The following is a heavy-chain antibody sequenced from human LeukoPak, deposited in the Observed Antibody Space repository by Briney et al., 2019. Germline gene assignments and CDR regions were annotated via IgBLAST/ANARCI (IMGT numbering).Heavy chain of an antibody. V-gene: IGHV4-34*01. CDR1: GGSFSGYY. J-gene: IGHJ6*02. Sequence: PSETLSLTCAVYGGSFSGYYWSWIRQPPGKGLEWIGEINHSGSTNYNPSLKRRVTRSVDTSKNQFSLKLSSVTAADTAVYYCARGRYNWNYGLGMDVWGQGTTVTVSS. CDR2: INHSGST. D-gene: IGHD1-7*01. CDR3: ARGRYNWNYGLGMDV.